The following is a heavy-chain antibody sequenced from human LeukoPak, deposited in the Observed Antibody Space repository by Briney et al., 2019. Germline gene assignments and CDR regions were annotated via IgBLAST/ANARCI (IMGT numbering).Heavy chain of an antibody. D-gene: IGHD3-3*01. CDR3: AREEAFQLEASLDQ. CDR2: IWKDGSDE. V-gene: IGHV3-33*01. CDR1: GSTFGDFG. Sequence: GGSLRLSCAAAGSTFGDFGMHWVRQAPGKGLEWVALIWKDGSDEFYADSVKGRFTISRDNSRNTLSLQMNSLRGEDTAVYYCAREEAFQLEASLDQWGQGTLVTVSS. J-gene: IGHJ4*02.